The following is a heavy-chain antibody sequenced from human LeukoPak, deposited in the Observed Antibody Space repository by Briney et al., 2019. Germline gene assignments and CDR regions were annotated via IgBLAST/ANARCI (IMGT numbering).Heavy chain of an antibody. CDR3: ARALRVAYYYYMDV. V-gene: IGHV4-59*11. CDR1: GGSISSHY. Sequence: SETLSLTCTVPGGSISSHYWSWIRQPPGKGLEWIGYIYYSGSTNYNPSLKSRVTISVDTSKNQFSLKLSSVTAADTAVYYCARALRVAYYYYMDVWAKGPRSPSP. J-gene: IGHJ6*03. CDR2: IYYSGST.